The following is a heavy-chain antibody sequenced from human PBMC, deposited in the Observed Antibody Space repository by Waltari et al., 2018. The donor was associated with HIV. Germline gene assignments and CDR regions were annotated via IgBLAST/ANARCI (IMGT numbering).Heavy chain of an antibody. V-gene: IGHV1-69*01. CDR2: IIPLFGEA. Sequence: QVQLVQTGAEVTKSGPSVKASCTASAGTVSSSDTGWVRQAPGQGLEWMGAIIPLFGEANYAQKFQGRLTITADESTSTAYMELSSLRSEDTAVYYCARVPDRSGYQRYAMDVWGQGTTVTVS. CDR3: ARVPDRSGYQRYAMDV. J-gene: IGHJ6*02. CDR1: AGTVSSSD. D-gene: IGHD3-22*01.